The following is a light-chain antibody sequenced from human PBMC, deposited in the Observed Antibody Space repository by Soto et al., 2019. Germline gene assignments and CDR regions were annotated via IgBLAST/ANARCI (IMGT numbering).Light chain of an antibody. CDR3: QRRADWL. Sequence: EIVLTQSPATVSLPPGERATLSCRASQSIASYLAGYQQKPGQPPRLLIYDASNRATGIPARFSGSMSGTDFVLSINNLAPEDFASYYCQRRADWLFGQGTKLEIK. CDR1: QSIASY. J-gene: IGKJ2*01. CDR2: DAS. V-gene: IGKV3-11*01.